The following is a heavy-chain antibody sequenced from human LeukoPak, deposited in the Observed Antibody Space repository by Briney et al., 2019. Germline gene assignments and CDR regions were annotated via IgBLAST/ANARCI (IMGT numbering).Heavy chain of an antibody. CDR3: AKDLGGSATTV. CDR1: GFTFRNFV. D-gene: IGHD2-2*01. Sequence: GGSLRLSCAASGFTFRNFVMTWVRQAPGKGLEWVSSISWSGDRMGYADAVKGRFTISRDNAKNSLFLQMNSLRVEDTALYYCAKDLGGSATTVWGQGTLVTVSS. CDR2: ISWSGDRM. V-gene: IGHV3-9*01. J-gene: IGHJ4*02.